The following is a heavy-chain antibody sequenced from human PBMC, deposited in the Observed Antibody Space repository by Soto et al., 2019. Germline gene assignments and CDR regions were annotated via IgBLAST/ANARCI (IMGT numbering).Heavy chain of an antibody. J-gene: IGHJ4*02. Sequence: GASVKVSCKASGYTFTSYGISWVRQAPGQGLEWMGWISAYNGNTNYAQKLQGRVTMTTDTSTSTAYMELRSLRSDDTAVYYCARGHFPGIAVAGTFGYWGQGTLVTVSS. D-gene: IGHD6-19*01. CDR3: ARGHFPGIAVAGTFGY. V-gene: IGHV1-18*01. CDR1: GYTFTSYG. CDR2: ISAYNGNT.